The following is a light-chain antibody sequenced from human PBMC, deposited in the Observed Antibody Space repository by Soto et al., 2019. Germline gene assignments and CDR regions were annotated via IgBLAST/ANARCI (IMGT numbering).Light chain of an antibody. J-gene: IGKJ2*01. CDR2: GAS. V-gene: IGKV3-20*01. CDR3: QQYGGSPRYT. Sequence: EIVLTQSPGTLSLSPGERATLSCRASQSVNSNYLAWYQQKPGQAPRLLIYGASSRAAGIPDRFTGSGSGTDFTLTISRLEPEDFTVYYCQQYGGSPRYTFGQGTKLEIK. CDR1: QSVNSNY.